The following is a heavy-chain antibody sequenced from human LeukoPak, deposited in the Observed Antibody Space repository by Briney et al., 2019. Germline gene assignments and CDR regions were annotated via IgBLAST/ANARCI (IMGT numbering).Heavy chain of an antibody. CDR3: ARDREDGSDLDY. CDR1: GFTFSSYA. Sequence: GRSLRLSCVASGFTFSSYAMHWVRQAPGKGLEWVAVISYDGSNKYYADSVKGRFTISRDNSKNTLYLQMNSLRTEDTAVYYCARDREDGSDLDYWGQGTLVTVSS. V-gene: IGHV3-30-3*01. D-gene: IGHD6-25*01. CDR2: ISYDGSNK. J-gene: IGHJ4*02.